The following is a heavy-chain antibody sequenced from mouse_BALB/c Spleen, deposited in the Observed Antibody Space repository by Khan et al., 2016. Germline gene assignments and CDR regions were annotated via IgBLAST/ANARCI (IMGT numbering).Heavy chain of an antibody. Sequence: EVELVESGGGLVQPGGSLRLSCATSGFTFTDYYMSWVRQPPGKALEWLGFIRNKANGYTPEYSASVKGRFTIPRDNSQTILYLQRNTLRAEDSATYYCVRDIEGYDDAMDYWGQGTSVTVSS. J-gene: IGHJ4*01. CDR3: VRDIEGYDDAMDY. D-gene: IGHD2-2*01. CDR1: GFTFTDYY. CDR2: IRNKANGYTP. V-gene: IGHV7-3*02.